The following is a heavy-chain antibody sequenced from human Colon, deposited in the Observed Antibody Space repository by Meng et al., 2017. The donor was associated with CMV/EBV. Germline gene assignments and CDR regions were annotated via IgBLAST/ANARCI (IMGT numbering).Heavy chain of an antibody. D-gene: IGHD1-26*01. V-gene: IGHV3-30*02. CDR3: ARDSSVVGVTSDY. Sequence: GESLKISCAASGFTFSSYGMNWVRQAPGKGLEWVAFIRYNGESKLYADSVRGRFTISRDNAKNTLYLQMNNLRAEDTAVYYCARDSSVVGVTSDYWGQETRVTVSS. J-gene: IGHJ4*02. CDR1: GFTFSSYG. CDR2: IRYNGESK.